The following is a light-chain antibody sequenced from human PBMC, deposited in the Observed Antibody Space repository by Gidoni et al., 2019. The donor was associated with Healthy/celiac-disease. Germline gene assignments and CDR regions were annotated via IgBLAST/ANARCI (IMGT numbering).Light chain of an antibody. CDR2: LGS. V-gene: IGKV2-28*01. J-gene: IGKJ2*01. Sequence: DIVMTQAPLSLPVTPGEPASISCRSSQSLLHSNGYNELDWYLQKPGQAPQLLIYLGSNRASGVPDRFSGSGSGTDFTLKISRVEAEDVGVYYCMQALQTPRTFGQGTKLEIK. CDR3: MQALQTPRT. CDR1: QSLLHSNGYNE.